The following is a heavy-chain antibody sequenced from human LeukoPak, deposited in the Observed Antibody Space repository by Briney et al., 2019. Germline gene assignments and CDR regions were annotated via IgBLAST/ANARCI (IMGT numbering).Heavy chain of an antibody. CDR3: ATYCGGDCYSPHDAFDM. CDR1: GFTFSRHW. V-gene: IGHV3-7*05. D-gene: IGHD2-21*02. J-gene: IGHJ3*02. Sequence: PGGSLRLSCVASGFTFSRHWMTWVRQAPGKGLEWVANIKEDGSVTSYVDSVKGRFTISRDNDKNSLYLQMNSLRADDTAVYYCATYCGGDCYSPHDAFDMWGQGTIVIVSS. CDR2: IKEDGSVT.